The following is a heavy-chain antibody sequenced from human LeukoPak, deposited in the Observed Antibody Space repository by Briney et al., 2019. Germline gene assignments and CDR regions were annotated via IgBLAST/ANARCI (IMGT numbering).Heavy chain of an antibody. CDR2: IYYSGST. D-gene: IGHD3-22*01. CDR1: GGSISSGDYY. Sequence: SETLSLTCTVSGGSISSGDYYWSWIRQPPGKGLEWIGYIYYSGSTYYNPSLKSRVTISVDTSKNQFSLKLSSVIPADTAVYYCARSYDSSRMVSYWGQGTLVTVSS. J-gene: IGHJ4*02. V-gene: IGHV4-30-4*01. CDR3: ARSYDSSRMVSY.